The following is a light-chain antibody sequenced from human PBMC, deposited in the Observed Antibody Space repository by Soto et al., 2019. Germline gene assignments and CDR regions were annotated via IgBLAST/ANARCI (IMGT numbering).Light chain of an antibody. CDR2: SDS. CDR1: RSNIGSNY. CDR3: ATWDDRLSGPV. J-gene: IGLJ2*01. V-gene: IGLV1-47*02. Sequence: QSVLTQPPSASGTPGQRVTISCSGSRSNIGSNYVYWYQQLPGTAPKLLMFSDSKRPSGVPDRFSGSKSGTSASLAISGLGSEDEGDYHCATWDDRLSGPVFGGGTKLTVL.